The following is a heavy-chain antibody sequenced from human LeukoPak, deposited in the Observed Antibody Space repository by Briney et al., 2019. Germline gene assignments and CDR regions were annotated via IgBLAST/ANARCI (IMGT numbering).Heavy chain of an antibody. Sequence: GGSLRLSCPASGFTFSSYSMNWVRQAPGKGLEWVSFISSSSSTIYYADSVKGRFTISRDNAKNSLYLQMNSLRAEDTAVYYCARRGVAVGFDYWGQGTLVTVSS. D-gene: IGHD1-26*01. CDR3: ARRGVAVGFDY. CDR2: ISSSSSTI. V-gene: IGHV3-48*04. J-gene: IGHJ4*02. CDR1: GFTFSSYS.